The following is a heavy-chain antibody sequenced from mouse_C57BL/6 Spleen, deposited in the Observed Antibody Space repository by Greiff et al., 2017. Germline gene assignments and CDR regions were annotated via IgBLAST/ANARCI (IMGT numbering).Heavy chain of an antibody. Sequence: VQLQQSGAELARPGASVKLSCKASGYTFTSYGISWVKQRTGQGLEWIGEIYPRSGNTYYNEKFKGKATLTADKSSSTAYMELRSLTSEDSAVYFCARPNYYGSSYWYFGVWGTGTTVTVSS. J-gene: IGHJ1*03. D-gene: IGHD1-1*01. V-gene: IGHV1-81*01. CDR2: IYPRSGNT. CDR1: GYTFTSYG. CDR3: ARPNYYGSSYWYFGV.